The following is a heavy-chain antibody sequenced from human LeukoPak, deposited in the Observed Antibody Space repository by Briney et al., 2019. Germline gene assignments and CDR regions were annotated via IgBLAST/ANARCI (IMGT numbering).Heavy chain of an antibody. CDR1: GFIFTNYF. D-gene: IGHD3-10*01. Sequence: GGSLRLSCAASGFIFTNYFMSWVRLTPGKGLEWVAKINQDGSDMYYVDSVKGRFFVSRDNARNLVYLQMNSLRVDDTAVYYCARDCPGIGRGTFDFWGQGTIIIVSS. J-gene: IGHJ3*01. V-gene: IGHV3-7*03. CDR3: ARDCPGIGRGTFDF. CDR2: INQDGSDM.